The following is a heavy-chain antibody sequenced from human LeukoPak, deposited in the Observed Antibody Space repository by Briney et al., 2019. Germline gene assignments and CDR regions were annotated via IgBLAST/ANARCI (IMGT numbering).Heavy chain of an antibody. CDR2: IYHSGST. V-gene: IGHV4-30-2*01. Sequence: SETLSLTCAVSGGSISSGGYSWSWIPQPPGKGLEWIGYIYHSGSTYYNPSLKSRVTISVDRSKNQFSLKLSSVTAADTAVYYCARGGSGVIDYWGQGTLVTVSS. CDR3: ARGGSGVIDY. J-gene: IGHJ4*02. CDR1: GGSISSGGYS. D-gene: IGHD7-27*01.